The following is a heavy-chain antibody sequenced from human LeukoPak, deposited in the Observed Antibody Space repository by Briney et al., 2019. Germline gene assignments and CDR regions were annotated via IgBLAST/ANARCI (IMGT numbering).Heavy chain of an antibody. J-gene: IGHJ4*02. CDR3: ARVGEGGKGFDY. CDR2: ISYDGSNK. D-gene: IGHD4-23*01. V-gene: IGHV3-30*04. Sequence: PGGSLRLSCAASGFTFSSYAMHWVRQAPGKGLEWVAVISYDGSNKYYADSVKGRFTISRDNSKNTVYLEMNSRRAGDTAVYYCARVGEGGKGFDYWGQGTLVTVSS. CDR1: GFTFSSYA.